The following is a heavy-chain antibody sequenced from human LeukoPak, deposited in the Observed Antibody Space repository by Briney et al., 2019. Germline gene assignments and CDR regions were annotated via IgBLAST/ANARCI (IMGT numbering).Heavy chain of an antibody. V-gene: IGHV3-23*01. CDR2: ISGSGGST. J-gene: IGHJ3*02. Sequence: PGGSLRLSCAASGFTFSSYAMSWVRQAPGKALEWVSAISGSGGSTYYADSVKGRFTISRDNSKNTLYLQMNSLRAEDTAVYYCAKVISSSSWYGSAVDIWGQGTMVTVSS. CDR3: AKVISSSSWYGSAVDI. D-gene: IGHD6-13*01. CDR1: GFTFSSYA.